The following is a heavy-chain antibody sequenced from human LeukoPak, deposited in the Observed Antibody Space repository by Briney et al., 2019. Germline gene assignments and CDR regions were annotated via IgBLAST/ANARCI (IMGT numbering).Heavy chain of an antibody. CDR1: GDSISSSGNF. J-gene: IGHJ5*02. D-gene: IGHD6-19*01. CDR3: ARTVLAVAGTELGWFDP. CDR2: IYYSEIT. Sequence: SETLSLTCTVTGDSISSSGNFWAWIRQPPGKGLEWIGNIYYSEITYSNPSLKSRLTISVDTSKNQFSLSLSSLTAADTAVYYCARTVLAVAGTELGWFDPWGPGTLVTVSS. V-gene: IGHV4-39*07.